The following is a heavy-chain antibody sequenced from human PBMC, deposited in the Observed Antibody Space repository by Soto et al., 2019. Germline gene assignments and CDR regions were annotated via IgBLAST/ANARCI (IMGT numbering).Heavy chain of an antibody. Sequence: GSLRLSCAASGFTFSSYAMHWVRQAPGKGLEWVAVISYDGSNKYYADSVKGRFTISRDNSKNTLYLQMNSLRAEDTAVYYCARETTVMGDYYYGMDVWGQGTTVTVSS. V-gene: IGHV3-30-3*01. CDR1: GFTFSSYA. D-gene: IGHD4-17*01. J-gene: IGHJ6*02. CDR2: ISYDGSNK. CDR3: ARETTVMGDYYYGMDV.